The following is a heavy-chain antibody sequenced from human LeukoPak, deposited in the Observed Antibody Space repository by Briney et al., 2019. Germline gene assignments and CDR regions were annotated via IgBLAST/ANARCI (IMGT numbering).Heavy chain of an antibody. CDR1: GFTFSSYE. CDR3: ARAGYSMDTEYFQH. V-gene: IGHV3-48*03. Sequence: GGSLRLSCAASGFTFSSYEMNWVRQAPGKGLEWVSYISNSGTAIYYADSVKGRFTISRDNAKSSLYLQMNSLRAEDTAVYYCARAGYSMDTEYFQHWGQGTLVTVAS. J-gene: IGHJ1*01. D-gene: IGHD5-18*01. CDR2: ISNSGTAI.